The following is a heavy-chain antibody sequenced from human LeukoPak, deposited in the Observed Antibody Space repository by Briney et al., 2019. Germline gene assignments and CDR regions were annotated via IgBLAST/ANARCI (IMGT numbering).Heavy chain of an antibody. Sequence: SETLSLTCTVSGGSISSGSYDWSWIRQPAGKGLDWIGRVYTSGSTNYKPSIKSRVTISVDTSKNQFSLKLSSVTAADTAVYYCARGTGNAFDIWGQGTMVTVS. D-gene: IGHD1-14*01. J-gene: IGHJ3*02. CDR2: VYTSGST. CDR1: GGSISSGSYD. V-gene: IGHV4-61*02. CDR3: ARGTGNAFDI.